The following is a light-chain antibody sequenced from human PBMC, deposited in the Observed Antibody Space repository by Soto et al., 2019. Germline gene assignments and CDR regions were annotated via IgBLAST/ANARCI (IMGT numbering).Light chain of an antibody. CDR3: QQYDRVFT. CDR2: GAS. J-gene: IGKJ5*01. CDR1: QDITNY. Sequence: DIQMTQSPSSLSASVGDRVTITCQASQDITNYLNWYQQKPGKAPNLLIYGASNLETGVPSRFSGSGSGTDFTFTISSLQAEDIGTYCCQQYDRVFTFGQGTRLEIK. V-gene: IGKV1-33*01.